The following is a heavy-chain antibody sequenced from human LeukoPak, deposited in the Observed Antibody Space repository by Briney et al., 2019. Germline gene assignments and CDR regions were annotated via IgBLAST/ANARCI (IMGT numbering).Heavy chain of an antibody. CDR1: GFTFSDYY. CDR2: ISSSGSTI. J-gene: IGHJ4*02. V-gene: IGHV3-11*04. Sequence: PGGSLRLSCAASGFTFSDYYMSWIRQAPGKGLEWVSYISSSGSTIYYADSVKGRFTISRDNAKNSLYLQMNSLRPADAAVYFCARDEDLYGGGFDLWGQGSLVIVSS. D-gene: IGHD3-16*01. CDR3: ARDEDLYGGGFDL.